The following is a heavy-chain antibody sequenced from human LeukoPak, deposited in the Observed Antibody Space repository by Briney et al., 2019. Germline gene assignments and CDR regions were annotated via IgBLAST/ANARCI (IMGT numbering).Heavy chain of an antibody. Sequence: GGSLRLSCAASGFTVSSYGMTWVRQAPGKGLEWVSAFSATDGSAQYAESVKGRFTISRDNSKNSLYLQMNSLRDEDTAVYYCAKARIASAGTGAFDVWGQGTMLTVSS. CDR3: AKARIASAGTGAFDV. CDR1: GFTVSSYG. D-gene: IGHD6-13*01. J-gene: IGHJ3*01. V-gene: IGHV3-23*01. CDR2: FSATDGSA.